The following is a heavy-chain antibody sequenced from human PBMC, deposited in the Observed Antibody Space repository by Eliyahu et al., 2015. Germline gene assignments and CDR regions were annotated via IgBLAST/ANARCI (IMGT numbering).Heavy chain of an antibody. D-gene: IGHD3-10*01. CDR3: ARIPNSFGALLEY. V-gene: IGHV1-69*04. J-gene: IGHJ4*02. CDR2: IIPLHGIT. Sequence: QVQLVQSGTEVRTPGSSVRLSCKLSGGXFXDYAIAWVRQAPGQGLEWMGRIIPLHGITNFVPKFRGRLTITADMSTSTAYMKLSKLRSEDTAIYYCARIPNSFGALLEYWGQGTLVTVAS. CDR1: GGXFXDYA.